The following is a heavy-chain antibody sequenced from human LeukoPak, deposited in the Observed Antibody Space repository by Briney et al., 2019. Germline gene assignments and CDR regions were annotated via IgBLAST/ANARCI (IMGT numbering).Heavy chain of an antibody. CDR2: ISSSSSYI. CDR1: GFTFSSYS. CDR3: ARGRPSVFDP. Sequence: GGSLRLSCAASGFTFSSYSMNWVRQAPGKGLEWVSSISSSSSYIYYADSVKGRFTISRDNAKNSLCLQMNSLRAEDTAVYYCARGRPSVFDPWGQGTLVTVSS. V-gene: IGHV3-21*01. J-gene: IGHJ5*02.